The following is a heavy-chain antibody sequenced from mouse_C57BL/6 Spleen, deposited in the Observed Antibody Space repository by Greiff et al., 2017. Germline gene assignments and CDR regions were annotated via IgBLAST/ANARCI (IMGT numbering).Heavy chain of an antibody. J-gene: IGHJ3*01. CDR1: GFNIKDYY. V-gene: IGHV14-2*01. Sequence: VQLQQSGAELVKPGASVKLSCTASGFNIKDYYMHWVKQRTEQGLEWIGRIDPEDGETKYAPQFQGKATITADTSSNTAYLQLSSLTSEDTAVYYCARCYYGNLAWFAYWGQGTLVTVSA. D-gene: IGHD2-1*01. CDR3: ARCYYGNLAWFAY. CDR2: IDPEDGET.